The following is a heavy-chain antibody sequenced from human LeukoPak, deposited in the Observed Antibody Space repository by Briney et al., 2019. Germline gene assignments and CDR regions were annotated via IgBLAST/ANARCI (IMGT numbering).Heavy chain of an antibody. Sequence: GGSLRLSCAASGFTFDDYAMYWVRQAPGKGLEWVAVISYDGSNKYYADSVKGRFTISRDNSKNTLYLQMNSLRAEDTAVYYCATPIAAPENFDYWGQGTLVTVSS. V-gene: IGHV3-30-3*01. CDR3: ATPIAAPENFDY. D-gene: IGHD6-13*01. CDR1: GFTFDDYA. J-gene: IGHJ4*02. CDR2: ISYDGSNK.